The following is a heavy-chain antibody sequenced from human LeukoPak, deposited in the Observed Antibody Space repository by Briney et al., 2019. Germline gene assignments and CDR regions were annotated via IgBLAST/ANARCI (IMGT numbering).Heavy chain of an antibody. CDR2: IIPRGHTT. J-gene: IGHJ4*02. CDR3: AKGRGFRVWDPWDN. Sequence: PGGTLTLSCAASGFTFSIHGMNWVRQAPGKGLEWVSCIIPRGHTTYYADSVNGRFTISRDNSKNTLFLEMNSLRVEDTAVYYCAKGRGFRVWDPWDNWGQGTLITVSS. V-gene: IGHV3-23*01. CDR1: GFTFSIHG. D-gene: IGHD3-16*01.